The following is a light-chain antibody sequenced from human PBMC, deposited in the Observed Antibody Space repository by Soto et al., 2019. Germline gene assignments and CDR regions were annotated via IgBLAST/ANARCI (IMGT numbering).Light chain of an antibody. J-gene: IGLJ3*02. V-gene: IGLV2-11*01. CDR1: KSDVGGYNY. CDR2: GVS. Sequence: QSVLTQPRSVSGSPGQSVPISCTGTKSDVGGYNYVSWYQQYPGKAPKLMISGVSERPSGVPDRFSGSKSGNTASLTISGLQAEDEADYYCCSYVDTDTWVFGGGTKVTVL. CDR3: CSYVDTDTWV.